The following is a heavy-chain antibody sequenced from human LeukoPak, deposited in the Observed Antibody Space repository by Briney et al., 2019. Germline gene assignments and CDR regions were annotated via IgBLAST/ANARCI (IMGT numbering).Heavy chain of an antibody. V-gene: IGHV3-23*01. CDR2: ISGSGGST. Sequence: GGSLRLSCAASGFTVSSNYMSWVRQAPGKGLEWVSAISGSGGSTYYADSVKGRFTISRDNSKNTLYLQMNSLRAEDTAVYYCAKDRWYCSGGSCPNYYYYYGMDVWGQGTTVTVSS. J-gene: IGHJ6*02. CDR3: AKDRWYCSGGSCPNYYYYYGMDV. D-gene: IGHD2-15*01. CDR1: GFTVSSNY.